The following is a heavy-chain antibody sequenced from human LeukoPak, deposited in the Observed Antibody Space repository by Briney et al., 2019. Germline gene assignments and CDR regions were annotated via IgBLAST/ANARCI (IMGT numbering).Heavy chain of an antibody. V-gene: IGHV4-59*01. CDR2: IYYSGST. CDR1: GGSISSYY. CDR3: ARDVGGYCSGGSCCSGRGSEGYYFDY. J-gene: IGHJ4*02. Sequence: SETLSLTCSVSGGSISSYYWSWIRQPPGKGVVWIGYIYYSGSTNYNPSLKSRVTISVDTSKNQFSLKLSSVTAAETAVYYWARDVGGYCSGGSCCSGRGSEGYYFDYWGQGTLVTVSS. D-gene: IGHD2-15*01.